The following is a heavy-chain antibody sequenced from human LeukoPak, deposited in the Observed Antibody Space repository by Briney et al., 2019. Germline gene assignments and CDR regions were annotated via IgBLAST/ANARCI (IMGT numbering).Heavy chain of an antibody. Sequence: HRASVKVSCKASGYTFTSYGISWVRQAPGQGLEWMGWISAYNGNTNYAQKLQGRVTMTTDTSTSTAYMELRSLRSDDTAVYYCAREKRMVASPDFDYWGQGTLVTVSS. D-gene: IGHD5-12*01. V-gene: IGHV1-18*01. CDR1: GYTFTSYG. J-gene: IGHJ4*02. CDR2: ISAYNGNT. CDR3: AREKRMVASPDFDY.